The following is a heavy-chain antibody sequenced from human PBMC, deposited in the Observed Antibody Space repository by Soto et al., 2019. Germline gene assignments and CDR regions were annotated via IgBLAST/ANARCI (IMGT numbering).Heavy chain of an antibody. V-gene: IGHV3-23*01. CDR3: TKDTRGTKDASGTYYTSDF. J-gene: IGHJ4*02. CDR2: ISGSTGNT. D-gene: IGHD1-26*01. CDR1: GFTFSSYS. Sequence: PGGSLRLSCAASGFTFSSYSMNWVRQAPGKGLEWVSTISGSTGNTYYADSVKGRFTISRDNSKNTLYLQMNSLRAEDTAIDFCTKDTRGTKDASGTYYTSDFWGQGTLVTVSS.